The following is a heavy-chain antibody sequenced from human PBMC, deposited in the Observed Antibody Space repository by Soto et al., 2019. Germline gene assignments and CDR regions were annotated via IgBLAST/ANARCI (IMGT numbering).Heavy chain of an antibody. CDR2: ISGSGGST. CDR1: GFTFSSYA. CDR3: AKEHVWIQLWRGFDY. V-gene: IGHV3-23*01. J-gene: IGHJ4*02. Sequence: GRSLRLSCAASGFTFSSYAMSWVRQAPGKGLEWVSAISGSGGSTYYADSVKGRFTISRDNSKNTLYLQMNSLRAEDTAVYYCAKEHVWIQLWRGFDYWGQGTLVTVSS. D-gene: IGHD5-18*01.